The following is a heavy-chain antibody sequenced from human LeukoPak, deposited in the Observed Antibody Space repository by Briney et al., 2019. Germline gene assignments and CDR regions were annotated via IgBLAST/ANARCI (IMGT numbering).Heavy chain of an antibody. CDR3: ARPYYYDSRIDP. J-gene: IGHJ5*02. CDR1: GGSISSGDYY. V-gene: IGHV4-30-4*01. CDR2: MYYSGST. D-gene: IGHD3-22*01. Sequence: PSETLSLTCTVSGGSISSGDYYWSWIRQPPGKGLEWIAYMYYSGSTYYNPSLKSRVTMSADTSKNQLSLKLSSVTAADTAVYYCARPYYYDSRIDPWGQGILVTISS.